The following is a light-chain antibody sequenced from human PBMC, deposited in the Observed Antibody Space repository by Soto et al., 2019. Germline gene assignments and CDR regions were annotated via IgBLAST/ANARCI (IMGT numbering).Light chain of an antibody. CDR1: RIDIGGSNF. Sequence: QSALTQPPSASGSPGRSVTISCTLTRIDIGGSNFVSWYQQHPGEAPKLLIFEINKRPSGVPGRFSGSKSGNTASLTVSGLQAEDEADYYCGSYAGNDNYVFGTGTKVTVL. CDR3: GSYAGNDNYV. J-gene: IGLJ1*01. V-gene: IGLV2-8*01. CDR2: EIN.